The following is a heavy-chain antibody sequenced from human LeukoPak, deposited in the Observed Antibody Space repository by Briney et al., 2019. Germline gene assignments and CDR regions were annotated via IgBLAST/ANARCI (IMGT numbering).Heavy chain of an antibody. V-gene: IGHV4-59*01. CDR1: GGSISTYF. Sequence: SETLSLTCIVSGGSISTYFWTCIRQPPGKGPEWIGYIYYSGSTSYNPSLKSRVTISVDTSKNQFSLKLSSVTAADTAVYFCARSSGRSAWFDPWGQGTLVTVSS. CDR3: ARSSGRSAWFDP. J-gene: IGHJ5*02. CDR2: IYYSGST. D-gene: IGHD2-15*01.